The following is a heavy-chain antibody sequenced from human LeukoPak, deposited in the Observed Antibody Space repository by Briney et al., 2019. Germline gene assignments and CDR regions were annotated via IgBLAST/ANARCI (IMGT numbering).Heavy chain of an antibody. CDR3: ARELDYTYGFNYFDY. J-gene: IGHJ4*02. CDR1: GFTVSSNY. Sequence: GGSLRLSCAASGFTVSSNYMSWVRQAPGKGLEWVSVIYSCGSTYYADSVKGRFTISRDNSKNTLYLQMNSLRSEDTAVYYCARELDYTYGFNYFDYWGQGTLVTVSS. V-gene: IGHV3-53*05. D-gene: IGHD5-18*01. CDR2: IYSCGST.